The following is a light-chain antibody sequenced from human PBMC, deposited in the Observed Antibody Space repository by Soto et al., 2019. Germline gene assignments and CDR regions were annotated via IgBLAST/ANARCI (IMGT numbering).Light chain of an antibody. J-gene: IGKJ1*01. CDR3: KQRYRWPET. CDR1: QSVTNF. CDR2: NES. V-gene: IGKV3-11*01. Sequence: EIVLTQSPGTLSLSPGERATLSCRASQSVTNFLAWYQQKPGQSPSLLIYNESHRATGIPARFSGSGSGTDFTLTISSLEPEDFAVYYCKQRYRWPETFGQGTKVEIK.